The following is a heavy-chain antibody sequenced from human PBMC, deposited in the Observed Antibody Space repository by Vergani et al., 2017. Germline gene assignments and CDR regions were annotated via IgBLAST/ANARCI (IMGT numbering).Heavy chain of an antibody. J-gene: IGHJ5*02. CDR2: IYYSGSI. V-gene: IGHV4-39*01. Sequence: QLQLQESGPGLVKPSATLSLTCSVPGASIRSSNHYWGWIRQPPGKGLEWIASIYYSGSIHYNPSLKSRVTISVDTSKNQFSLKLSAVTAADTAVYFCARHSAVEWLVKLGWIDPWGQGILVTVSS. CDR3: ARHSAVEWLVKLGWIDP. D-gene: IGHD6-19*01. CDR1: GASIRSSNHY.